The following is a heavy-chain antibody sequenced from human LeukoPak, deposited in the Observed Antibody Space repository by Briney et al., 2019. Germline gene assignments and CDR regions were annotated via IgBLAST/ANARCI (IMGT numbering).Heavy chain of an antibody. D-gene: IGHD2-15*01. CDR3: ARDRVVGLAPFDP. CDR2: IHTDNGDT. CDR1: GYNFISYA. Sequence: ASVKVSCKASGYNFISYAMHWVRQAPGQRLEWMGWIHTDNGDTKYSHYFLGRVTITRDTSANTAYKELSSLRSEDTAVYYCARDRVVGLAPFDPWGQGTLVTVSS. V-gene: IGHV1-3*04. J-gene: IGHJ5*02.